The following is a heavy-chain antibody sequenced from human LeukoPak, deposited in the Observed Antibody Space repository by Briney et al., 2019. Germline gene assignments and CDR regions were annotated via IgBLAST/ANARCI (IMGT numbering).Heavy chain of an antibody. D-gene: IGHD1-26*01. V-gene: IGHV3-11*01. J-gene: IGHJ3*02. CDR1: GFTFSTYW. CDR2: ISSSGSTI. Sequence: PGGSLRLSCAASGFTFSTYWVHRSRPAPGEGLGWVSYISSSGSTIYYADSVKGRFTISRDNVKNSLYLQMNSLRAEDTAVYYCARIEGKLDAFDIWGQGTMVTVSS. CDR3: ARIEGKLDAFDI.